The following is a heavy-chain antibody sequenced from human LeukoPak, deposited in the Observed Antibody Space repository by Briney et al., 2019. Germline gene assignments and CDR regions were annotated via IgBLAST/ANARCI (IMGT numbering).Heavy chain of an antibody. D-gene: IGHD2-2*02. CDR1: GYTFTSYG. Sequence: ASVKVSCKASGYTFTSYGISWVRQAPGQGLEWMGWIGAYNANTNYAQKLQGRVTMTTDTSTSTAYMELRSLRSDDTAVYYCARDRYCSSTSRYIQGSRYYYYGMDVWGQGTTVTVSS. CDR2: IGAYNANT. J-gene: IGHJ6*02. CDR3: ARDRYCSSTSRYIQGSRYYYYGMDV. V-gene: IGHV1-18*01.